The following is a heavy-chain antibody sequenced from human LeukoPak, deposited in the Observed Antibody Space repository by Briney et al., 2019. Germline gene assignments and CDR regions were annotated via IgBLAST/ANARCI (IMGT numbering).Heavy chain of an antibody. Sequence: SETLSLTCTVSGGSISSYYWSWIRQPPGKGLEWIGYIYYSRSTNYNPSLKSRVTISVDTSKNQFSLKLSSVTAADTAVYYCARVRFRYYYDSSGLGPFDPWGQGTLVTVSS. D-gene: IGHD3-22*01. CDR2: IYYSRST. V-gene: IGHV4-59*01. J-gene: IGHJ5*02. CDR1: GGSISSYY. CDR3: ARVRFRYYYDSSGLGPFDP.